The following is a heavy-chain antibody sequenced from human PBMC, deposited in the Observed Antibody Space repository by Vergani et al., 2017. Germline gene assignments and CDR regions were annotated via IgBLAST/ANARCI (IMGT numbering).Heavy chain of an antibody. J-gene: IGHJ3*02. CDR1: GFTFSSYW. CDR2: INSDGRST. Sequence: EVQLVESGGGLVQPGGSLRLSCAASGFTFSSYWMHWVRQAPGKGLVWVSRINSDGRSTTYADSVKGRFTISRDNAKNTLYLQMNSLRAEDTAVYYCARDHRDYNNYPGTFDIWGQGSMVTVSS. CDR3: ARDHRDYNNYPGTFDI. D-gene: IGHD5-24*01. V-gene: IGHV3-74*03.